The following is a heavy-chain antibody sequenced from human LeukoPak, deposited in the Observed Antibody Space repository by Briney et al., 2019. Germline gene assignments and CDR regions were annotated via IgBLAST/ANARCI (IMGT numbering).Heavy chain of an antibody. V-gene: IGHV3-23*01. CDR1: GFTFSGFA. J-gene: IGHJ4*02. Sequence: GGSLRLSCAASGFTFSGFAMSWVRRTPGKGLEWVLGISGSGGSTYYADSVKGRFTISRDNSKNTLYLQMNSLRAEDTAVYYCAKDRQNYYDSPGDYWGQGTLVTVSS. CDR2: ISGSGGST. CDR3: AKDRQNYYDSPGDY. D-gene: IGHD3-22*01.